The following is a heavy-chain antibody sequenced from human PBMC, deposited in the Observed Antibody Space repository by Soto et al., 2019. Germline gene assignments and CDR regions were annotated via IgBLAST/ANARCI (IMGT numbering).Heavy chain of an antibody. Sequence: PWETLSLTCTVSGGSISSYYWNWIRQPPGKGLEWIGYIYYSGSTNYNPSLKSRVAISVDTSKNQFSLKLSSVTAADTAVYYCAREGYSSGWYSFDYWGPGTLVTVSS. CDR3: AREGYSSGWYSFDY. V-gene: IGHV4-59*01. CDR1: GGSISSYY. D-gene: IGHD6-19*01. CDR2: IYYSGST. J-gene: IGHJ4*01.